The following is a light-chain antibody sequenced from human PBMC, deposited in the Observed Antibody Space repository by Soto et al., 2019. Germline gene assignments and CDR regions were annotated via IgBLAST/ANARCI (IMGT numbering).Light chain of an antibody. CDR2: DAS. CDR3: QQRSNWLT. CDR1: QSVSSY. J-gene: IGKJ1*01. Sequence: EIVLTQSPATLSLSPGERATLSCRASQSVSSYLAWYQQKPGQAPRLLIYDASNRATGIPARFSGSGSGTDFTLTISILEPEDFAVYYCQQRSNWLTFGQGTKVEIK. V-gene: IGKV3-11*01.